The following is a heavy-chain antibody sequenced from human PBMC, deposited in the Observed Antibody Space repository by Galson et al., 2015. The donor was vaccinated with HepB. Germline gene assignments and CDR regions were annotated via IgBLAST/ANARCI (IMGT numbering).Heavy chain of an antibody. CDR3: ARGDITMLRGAYDY. Sequence: SVKVSCKASGYTFTNYAISWVRQVPGQGLEWMGWISGYKGNTDYAQKLQGRVTMTTDTSTSTAYMELRSLRSDDTAVYYCARGDITMLRGAYDYWGQGTLVTVSS. D-gene: IGHD3-10*01. V-gene: IGHV1-18*04. CDR2: ISGYKGNT. J-gene: IGHJ4*02. CDR1: GYTFTNYA.